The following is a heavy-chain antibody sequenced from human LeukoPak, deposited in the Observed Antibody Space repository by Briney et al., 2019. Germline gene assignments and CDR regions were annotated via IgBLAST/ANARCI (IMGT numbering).Heavy chain of an antibody. D-gene: IGHD2-15*01. CDR2: IFSGGGT. CDR3: ARGGVVYPDSFDI. V-gene: IGHV3-66*01. J-gene: IGHJ3*02. CDR1: GFTVSSSY. Sequence: PGGSLRLSCAASGFTVSSSYMNWVRQAPGKGLEWVSLIFSGGGTYYADSVKGRFTISGDNSKNTLFLQMNSLRAEDTAVYYCARGGVVYPDSFDIWGRGTMVTVSS.